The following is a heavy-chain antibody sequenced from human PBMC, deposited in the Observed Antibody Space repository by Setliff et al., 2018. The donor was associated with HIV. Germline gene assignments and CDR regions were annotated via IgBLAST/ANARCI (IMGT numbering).Heavy chain of an antibody. CDR3: TRGDSSGYFEY. CDR1: GYTFSDYY. D-gene: IGHD3-22*01. J-gene: IGHJ4*01. V-gene: IGHV1-2*02. CDR2: INPKSGDT. Sequence: ASVKVPCKTSGYTFSDYYMHWVRQAPGQGLEWMGWINPKSGDTKYAQKFQGRVTMTRDTSISTVYMELSRLRSDDTAVYYFTRGDSSGYFEYWGHGTLVTVSS.